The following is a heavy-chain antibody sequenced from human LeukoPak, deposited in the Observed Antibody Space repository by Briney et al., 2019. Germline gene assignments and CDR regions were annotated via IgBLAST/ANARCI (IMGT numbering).Heavy chain of an antibody. CDR1: GFTFSSYW. J-gene: IGHJ3*02. CDR2: IKQDGSEK. CDR3: ARVPSPVASFAFDI. D-gene: IGHD4-23*01. V-gene: IGHV3-7*01. Sequence: GGSLRLSCAASGFTFSSYWMSWVRQAPGKGLEWVANIKQDGSEKYYVDSVKGRFTISRDNAKNSLYLQMNSLRAEDTAVYYCARVPSPVASFAFDIWGQGTTVTVSS.